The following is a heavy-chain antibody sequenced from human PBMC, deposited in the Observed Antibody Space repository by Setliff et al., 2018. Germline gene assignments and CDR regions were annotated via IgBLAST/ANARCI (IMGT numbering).Heavy chain of an antibody. D-gene: IGHD1-20*01. V-gene: IGHV3-23*01. CDR3: AKDKYNWSDGGWYPDVLDI. Sequence: TGGSLRLSCAASGFTFNRYAMTWVRQAPGKGLEWVSVITDSGIKTYYADSVKGRFTISRDNSKNTLYLQMHSLRAEDTAVYYCAKDKYNWSDGGWYPDVLDIWGQGTMVTVSS. J-gene: IGHJ3*02. CDR1: GFTFNRYA. CDR2: ITDSGIKT.